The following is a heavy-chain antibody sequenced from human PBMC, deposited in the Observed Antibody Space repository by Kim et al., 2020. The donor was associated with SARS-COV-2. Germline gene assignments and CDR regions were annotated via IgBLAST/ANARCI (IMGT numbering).Heavy chain of an antibody. J-gene: IGHJ6*02. D-gene: IGHD5-12*01. CDR1: GYTFTSYG. V-gene: IGHV1-18*01. CDR3: AGDGYNPGGYYYCMDV. Sequence: ASVKVSCKASGYTFTSYGISWVRQAPGQGLEWMGWISAYNGNTNYAQKLQGRVTMTTDTSTSTAYMELRSLRSDDTAVYYCAGDGYNPGGYYYCMDVWGQGTTVTVSS. CDR2: ISAYNGNT.